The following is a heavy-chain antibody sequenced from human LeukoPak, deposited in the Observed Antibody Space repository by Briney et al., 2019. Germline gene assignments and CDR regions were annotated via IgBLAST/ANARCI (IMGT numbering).Heavy chain of an antibody. CDR3: ASFAGGYCTNGVCRRSWWFDP. V-gene: IGHV4-34*01. CDR1: GGSFSGYY. CDR2: INHGGST. Sequence: SETLSLTCAVYGGSFSGYYWSWIRQPPGKGLEWIGEINHGGSTNYNPSLKSRVTISVDTSKNQFSLKLSSVTAADTAVYYCASFAGGYCTNGVCRRSWWFDPWGQGTLVTVSS. D-gene: IGHD2-8*01. J-gene: IGHJ5*02.